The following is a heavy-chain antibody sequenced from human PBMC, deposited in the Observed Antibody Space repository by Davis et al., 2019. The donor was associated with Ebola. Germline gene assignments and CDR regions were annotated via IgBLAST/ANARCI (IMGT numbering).Heavy chain of an antibody. CDR3: ARDNKYYDFWSGWFDY. D-gene: IGHD3-3*01. Sequence: GGSLRPSCAASGFIFRNAWMNWVRQAPGKGLEWVANIKQDGSEKYYVDSVKGRFTISRDNAKNSLHLQMNSLRAEDTAVYYCARDNKYYDFWSGWFDYWGQGTLVTVSS. CDR1: GFIFRNAW. J-gene: IGHJ4*02. CDR2: IKQDGSEK. V-gene: IGHV3-7*01.